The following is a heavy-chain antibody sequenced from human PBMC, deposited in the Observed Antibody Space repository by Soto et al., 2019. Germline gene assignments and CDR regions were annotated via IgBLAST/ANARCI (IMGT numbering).Heavy chain of an antibody. CDR2: ISSSSSTI. J-gene: IGHJ6*02. CDR1: GFTFSSYS. V-gene: IGHV3-21*01. Sequence: EVQLVESGGGLVKPGGSLRLSCAASGFTFSSYSMNWVRQAPGKGLEWVSSISSSSSTIYYADSVKGRFTISRDNAKNSLYLQMNSLRDEDTAVYYCARVLDGYCSSTSCYTGYYGMDVWGQGTTVTVSS. CDR3: ARVLDGYCSSTSCYTGYYGMDV. D-gene: IGHD2-2*02.